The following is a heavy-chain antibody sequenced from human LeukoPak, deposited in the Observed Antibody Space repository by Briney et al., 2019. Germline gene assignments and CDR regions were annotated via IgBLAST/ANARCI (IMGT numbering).Heavy chain of an antibody. CDR2: IKSKTDGGTT. D-gene: IGHD3-10*01. J-gene: IGHJ4*02. Sequence: PGGSLRLSCAASGFTFSNAWMNWVRQAPGKGLEWVGRIKSKTDGGTTDYAAPVKGRFTISRDDSKNTLYLQMNSLKTEDTAGYYWSTNYYYGYRWGYWGQGTLVTVSS. CDR3: STNYYYGYRWGY. V-gene: IGHV3-15*07. CDR1: GFTFSNAW.